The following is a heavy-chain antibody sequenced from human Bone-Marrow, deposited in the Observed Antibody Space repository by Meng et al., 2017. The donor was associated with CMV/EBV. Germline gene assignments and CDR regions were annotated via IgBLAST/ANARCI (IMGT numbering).Heavy chain of an antibody. CDR2: IKQDGSEQ. CDR3: ATKRELLRPFDS. Sequence: AASGFTFNPYWMSWVRQAPGRGLDWVASIKQDGSEQYYVDFVKGRFTISRDNAKNSLYLQMNSLKAADTAVYYCATKRELLRPFDSWGRGTLVTVSS. CDR1: GFTFNPYW. J-gene: IGHJ4*02. V-gene: IGHV3-7*03. D-gene: IGHD1-26*01.